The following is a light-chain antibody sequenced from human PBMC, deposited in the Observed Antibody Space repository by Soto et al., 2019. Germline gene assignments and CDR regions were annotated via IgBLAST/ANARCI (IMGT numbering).Light chain of an antibody. Sequence: QSVLTQPPSVSGAPGQRVTISCTGGSSNIGAGYDVYWYQQLPGTAPKLLIYGNNNRPSGVPDRFSVSKSGTSASLAIIGLQAEDEADYYCQSYDRSLSGSVFGGGTKLTVL. CDR3: QSYDRSLSGSV. J-gene: IGLJ2*01. V-gene: IGLV1-40*01. CDR1: SSNIGAGYD. CDR2: GNN.